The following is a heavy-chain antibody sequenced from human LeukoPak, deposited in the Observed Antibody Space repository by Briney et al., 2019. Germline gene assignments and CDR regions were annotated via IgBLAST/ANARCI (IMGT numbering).Heavy chain of an antibody. CDR2: ISHDGNNN. V-gene: IGHV3-30*03. Sequence: GGSLRLSCAASGFTFSSYGMHWVRQAPGKGLEWVAVISHDGNNNYYSDSVKGRFTISRDNSKNTLDLQMNSLRAEDTAVYYCASTVYDEGYCSSTSCYVFDYWGQGTLVTVSS. CDR3: ASTVYDEGYCSSTSCYVFDY. D-gene: IGHD2-2*01. J-gene: IGHJ4*02. CDR1: GFTFSSYG.